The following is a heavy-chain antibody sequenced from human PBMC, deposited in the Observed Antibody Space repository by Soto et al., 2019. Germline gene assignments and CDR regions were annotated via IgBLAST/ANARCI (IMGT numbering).Heavy chain of an antibody. Sequence: QVQLQESGPGLVKPSETLSLTCTVSGGSIRSYYWSWIRQPPGKGLEWIGYIYYSGSTNYNPSLKSRVTISVDTSKNQFSLKLSSVTAADTAVYYCARRYGPGFDYGGQGTLVTVSS. D-gene: IGHD4-17*01. V-gene: IGHV4-59*08. CDR3: ARRYGPGFDY. J-gene: IGHJ4*02. CDR2: IYYSGST. CDR1: GGSIRSYY.